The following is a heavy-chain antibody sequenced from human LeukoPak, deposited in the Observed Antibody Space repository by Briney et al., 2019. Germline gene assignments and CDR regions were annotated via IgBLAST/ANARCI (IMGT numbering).Heavy chain of an antibody. Sequence: GGSLRLSCAASGLTFEDYAMHWVRQAPGKGLEWVSGLSWHSERIGYADSVKGRFTISRDNAKNILYLQMNSLRAEDTAVYYCASCGGDCYLAMVYFDYWGQGTLVTVSS. CDR3: ASCGGDCYLAMVYFDY. D-gene: IGHD2-21*02. CDR1: GLTFEDYA. V-gene: IGHV3-9*01. J-gene: IGHJ4*02. CDR2: LSWHSERI.